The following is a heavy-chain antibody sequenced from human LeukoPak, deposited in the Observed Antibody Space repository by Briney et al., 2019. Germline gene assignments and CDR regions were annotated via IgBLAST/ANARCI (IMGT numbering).Heavy chain of an antibody. V-gene: IGHV3-21*01. J-gene: IGHJ4*02. CDR3: ARVDHYYDSSGYYGAFDY. D-gene: IGHD3-22*01. Sequence: GGSLRLSCAASAFTFSSYSMNWVRQAPGKGLEWVSSISSSGSYTYYADSVKGRFTISRDNAKNSLYLQMNSLRAEDTAVYYCARVDHYYDSSGYYGAFDYWGQGTLVTVSS. CDR1: AFTFSSYS. CDR2: ISSSGSYT.